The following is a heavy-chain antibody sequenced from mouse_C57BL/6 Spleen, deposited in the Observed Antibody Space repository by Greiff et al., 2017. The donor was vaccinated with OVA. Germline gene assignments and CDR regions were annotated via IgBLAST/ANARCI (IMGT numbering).Heavy chain of an antibody. CDR2: INPSTGGT. J-gene: IGHJ4*01. Sequence: VQLKQSGPELVKPGASVKISCKASGYSFTGYYMNWVKQSPEKSLEWIGEINPSTGGTTYNQKFKAKATLTVDKSSSTAYMQLKSLTSEDSAVYYCASGGYYLGRGTHAMDYWGQGTSVTVSS. D-gene: IGHD1-1*01. V-gene: IGHV1-42*01. CDR3: ASGGYYLGRGTHAMDY. CDR1: GYSFTGYY.